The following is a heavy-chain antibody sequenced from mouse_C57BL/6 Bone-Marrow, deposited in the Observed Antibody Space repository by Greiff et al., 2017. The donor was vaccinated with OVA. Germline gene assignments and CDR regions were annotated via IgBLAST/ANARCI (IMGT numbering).Heavy chain of an antibody. CDR1: GYTFTSYW. CDR2: IYPGSGST. CDR3: ARGRITTVVD. J-gene: IGHJ3*01. V-gene: IGHV1-55*01. D-gene: IGHD1-1*01. Sequence: VQLQQPGAELVKPGASVNMSCQASGYTFTSYWITWVKQRPGQGLEWIGDIYPGSGSTNYNEKLKSKATLTVDTSSSTAYMQLSSRTSEDSAVYYCARGRITTVVDWGQGTLVTVSA.